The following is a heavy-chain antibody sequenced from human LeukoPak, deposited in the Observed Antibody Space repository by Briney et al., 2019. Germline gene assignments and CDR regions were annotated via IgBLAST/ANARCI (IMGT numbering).Heavy chain of an antibody. Sequence: GGSLSLFCAASGFTFSSYWMSGVRQAPGKGLEWVANIRHDGSDKYYVYSLKGRFTISRDNAKNALYLQMNSLSAEDTAVYYCARDETPTNVYDSYDFWGQGTLVTVST. J-gene: IGHJ4*02. CDR2: IRHDGSDK. CDR3: ARDETPTNVYDSYDF. CDR1: GFTFSSYW. D-gene: IGHD5/OR15-5a*01. V-gene: IGHV3-7*01.